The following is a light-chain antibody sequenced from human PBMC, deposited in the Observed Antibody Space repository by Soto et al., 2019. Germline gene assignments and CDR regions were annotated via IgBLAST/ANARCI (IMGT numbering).Light chain of an antibody. Sequence: IVLTQSPGTLSLSPGESVTLSCRASQIISRSHLAWYQQKPGQAPRLLIYGASIRAAAITDRFSGSGSGTEFTLTISSLQSEDFAVYYCQQYNNWLITFGQGTRLEIK. CDR2: GAS. CDR3: QQYNNWLIT. J-gene: IGKJ5*01. CDR1: QIISRSH. V-gene: IGKV3D-15*01.